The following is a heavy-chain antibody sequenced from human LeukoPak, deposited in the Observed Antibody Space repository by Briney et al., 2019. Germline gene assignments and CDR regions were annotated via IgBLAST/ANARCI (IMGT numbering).Heavy chain of an antibody. Sequence: GGSLRLSCAASGFTFDDYGMSWVRQVPGKGLEWVSFINWNGDSRGYVDSVKGRFTVSRDKATKSLYLEVNSLRDEDTAFFYCARVGNSIFGTPMDAFDIWSQGTLVTVSS. V-gene: IGHV3-20*04. CDR2: INWNGDSR. D-gene: IGHD3-3*01. CDR1: GFTFDDYG. J-gene: IGHJ3*02. CDR3: ARVGNSIFGTPMDAFDI.